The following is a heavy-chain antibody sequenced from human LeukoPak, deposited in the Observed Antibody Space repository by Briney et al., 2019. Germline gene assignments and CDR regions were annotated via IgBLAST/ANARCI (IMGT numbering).Heavy chain of an antibody. CDR1: GFSVSSNY. D-gene: IGHD5-18*01. V-gene: IGHV3-53*01. CDR3: ARDCASARGYTYGAYFDY. J-gene: IGHJ4*02. Sequence: GGSLRLSCAASGFSVSSNYMSWVRQAPGQGLEWVSVIYSGGSTYYADSVKGRFTISRDISKNTLYLQMNSLRAEDTAVYYCARDCASARGYTYGAYFDYWGQGTLVTVSS. CDR2: IYSGGST.